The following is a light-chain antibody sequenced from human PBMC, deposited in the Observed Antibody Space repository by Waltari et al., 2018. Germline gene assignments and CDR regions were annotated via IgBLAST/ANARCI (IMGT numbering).Light chain of an antibody. V-gene: IGKV3-15*01. CDR2: HAS. Sequence: TVVTQSPATLSVSPGERASLSCRTSQTIGLSLAWYQQKPGQAPRLLIYHASTRATGIPASFSGRGSESEFTLTISSLQSEDVAVYYCQQYNNWPPGTFGQGTRVEI. CDR1: QTIGLS. CDR3: QQYNNWPPGT. J-gene: IGKJ1*01.